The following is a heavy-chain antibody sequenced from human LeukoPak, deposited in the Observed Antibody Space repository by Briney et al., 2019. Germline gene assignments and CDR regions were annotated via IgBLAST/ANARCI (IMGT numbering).Heavy chain of an antibody. CDR2: INPDGNDK. Sequence: GGSLRLSCAASGFTFSSYSMNWVRQAPGKGPEWVANINPDGNDKYYVDSFKGRFSISRDNAENSLYLQLNSLRAEDTAKYYCARNVEHNSVWLNVFDIWGQGTMVTVSS. CDR1: GFTFSSYS. V-gene: IGHV3-7*01. CDR3: ARNVEHNSVWLNVFDI. D-gene: IGHD6-19*01. J-gene: IGHJ3*02.